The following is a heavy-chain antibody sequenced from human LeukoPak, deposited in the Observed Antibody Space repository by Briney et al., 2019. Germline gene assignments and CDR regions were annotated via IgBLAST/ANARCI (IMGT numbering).Heavy chain of an antibody. CDR3: TRGSSGRRDN. J-gene: IGHJ4*02. V-gene: IGHV1-8*01. CDR1: GYTVTSCD. CDR2: MNPNSGNT. D-gene: IGHD6-19*01. Sequence: ASVKVSCKASGYTVTSCDINWVRQATGQGLEWMGWMNPNSGNTGYGQSFQGRITMTRDISIGTAYMELSNLTSEDTAIYYCTRGSSGRRDNWGQGTQVTVSA.